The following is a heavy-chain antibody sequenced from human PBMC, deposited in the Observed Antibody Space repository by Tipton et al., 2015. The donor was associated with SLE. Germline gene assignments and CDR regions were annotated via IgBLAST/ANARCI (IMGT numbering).Heavy chain of an antibody. CDR2: IYTSGST. Sequence: TLSLTCTVSGGSISSYYWSWIRQPPGKGLEWIGYIYTSGSTNYNPSLKSRVTISVDTSKNQFSLKLSSVTAADTAVYYCARKMAGLDFAFDIWGQGTMVTVSS. J-gene: IGHJ3*02. D-gene: IGHD5-24*01. V-gene: IGHV4-4*09. CDR3: ARKMAGLDFAFDI. CDR1: GGSISSYY.